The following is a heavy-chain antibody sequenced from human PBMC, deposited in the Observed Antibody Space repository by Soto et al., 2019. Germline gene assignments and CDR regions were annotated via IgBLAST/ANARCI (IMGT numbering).Heavy chain of an antibody. D-gene: IGHD5-12*01. CDR1: GYTLTELS. CDR3: ATFVIVATISHFDY. Sequence: QVQLVQSGAEVKKPGASVKVSCKVSGYTLTELSIHWVRQAPGKGLAWMGGFDPEDGETIYAQKFQGRVTMTEDTSTDTAYMELSSLRSEDTSVYYCATFVIVATISHFDYWGQGTLVTVSS. J-gene: IGHJ4*02. CDR2: FDPEDGET. V-gene: IGHV1-24*01.